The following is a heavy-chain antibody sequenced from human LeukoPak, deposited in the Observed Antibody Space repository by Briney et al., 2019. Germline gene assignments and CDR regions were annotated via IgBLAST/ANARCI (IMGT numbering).Heavy chain of an antibody. Sequence: SETLSLTCTVSGGSITSYYWSWIRQPPGKVVEWIGSIYYSGSTYYNPSLKSRVTISVDTSKNQFSLKLSSVTAADTAVYYCARHYDSRLFDYWGKGTLVTVSS. CDR3: ARHYDSRLFDY. CDR1: GGSITSYY. V-gene: IGHV4-59*05. CDR2: IYYSGST. D-gene: IGHD3-22*01. J-gene: IGHJ4*02.